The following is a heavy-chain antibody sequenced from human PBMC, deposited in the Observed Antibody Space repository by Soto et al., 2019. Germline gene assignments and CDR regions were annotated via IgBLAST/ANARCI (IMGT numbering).Heavy chain of an antibody. Sequence: GASVKVSCKASGGTFSSYAISWVRQAPGQGLEWMGGIIPIFGTANYAQKFQGRVTITADKSTGTAYMELSSLRSEDTAVYYCARDKWDPENYYYYYGMDVWGQATTVTVSS. CDR2: IIPIFGTA. D-gene: IGHD1-26*01. J-gene: IGHJ6*02. CDR1: GGTFSSYA. CDR3: ARDKWDPENYYYYYGMDV. V-gene: IGHV1-69*06.